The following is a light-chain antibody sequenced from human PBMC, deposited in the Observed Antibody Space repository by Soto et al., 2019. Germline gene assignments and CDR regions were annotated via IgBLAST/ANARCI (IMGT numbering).Light chain of an antibody. J-gene: IGKJ2*01. CDR2: GAS. CDR3: QQYGSSPIT. Sequence: EIVLTQSPGTLSLSPGERATLSCRASQSGTSSYLAWYQQKPGQAPRLLIYGASSRATGIPDRFSGSGSGTEFTLTISRLEPEDFTVDYCQQYGSSPITVGQGTKLEIK. CDR1: QSGTSSY. V-gene: IGKV3-20*01.